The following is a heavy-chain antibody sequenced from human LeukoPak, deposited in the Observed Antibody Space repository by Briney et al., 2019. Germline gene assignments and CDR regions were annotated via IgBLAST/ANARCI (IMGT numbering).Heavy chain of an antibody. CDR1: GGSISSPISY. CDR2: VLHSGAT. Sequence: PSETLSLTCTVSGGSISSPISYWGWIRQPPGKGLEWIATVLHSGATFYSPSLEGRLTISIDTSTNQFSLKMTSMTAADTAVYYCARRIVGVIGALDYWGQGALVTVSS. V-gene: IGHV4-39*01. D-gene: IGHD1-26*01. CDR3: ARRIVGVIGALDY. J-gene: IGHJ4*02.